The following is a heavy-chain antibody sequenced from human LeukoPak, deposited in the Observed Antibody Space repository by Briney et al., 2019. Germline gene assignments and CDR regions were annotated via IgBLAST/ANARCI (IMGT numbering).Heavy chain of an antibody. D-gene: IGHD6-6*01. CDR2: IYPGDSDT. V-gene: IGHV5-51*01. Sequence: GESLKISCKGSGYSFTSCWIGWVRQMPGKGLECMGIIYPGDSDTRYSPSFHGQVTISADKSISTAYLQWSSLKASDTAMYYCVRDSSAHISSFGYWGQGTLVTVSS. CDR1: GYSFTSCW. J-gene: IGHJ4*02. CDR3: VRDSSAHISSFGY.